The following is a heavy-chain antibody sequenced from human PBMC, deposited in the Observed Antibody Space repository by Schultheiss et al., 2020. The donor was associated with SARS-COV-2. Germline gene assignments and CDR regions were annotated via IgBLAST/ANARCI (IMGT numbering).Heavy chain of an antibody. CDR2: ISSNGGST. J-gene: IGHJ4*02. CDR1: GFTFSSYA. CDR3: ARGLGLGHAYFDY. Sequence: GGSLRLSCSASGFTFSSYAMHWVRQAPGKGLEYVSAISSNGGSTYYADSVKGRFTISRDNAKNTLYLQMNSLRAEDTAVYYCARGLGLGHAYFDYWGQGTLVTVSS. V-gene: IGHV3-64*04. D-gene: IGHD3/OR15-3a*01.